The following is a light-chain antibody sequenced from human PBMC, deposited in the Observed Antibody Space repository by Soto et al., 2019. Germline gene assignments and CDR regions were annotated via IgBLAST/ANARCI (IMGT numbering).Light chain of an antibody. Sequence: DIQMTQSPSSLSASVGVSVTVTCRASQPIGTSLHWYQQRAGKAPKVLISSASRLQSGVSSRFSGSGSGTHFTLTISSLRPEDSATYYCLQGYNTFWTFGQGTKVEIK. V-gene: IGKV1-39*01. J-gene: IGKJ1*01. CDR1: QPIGTS. CDR3: LQGYNTFWT. CDR2: SAS.